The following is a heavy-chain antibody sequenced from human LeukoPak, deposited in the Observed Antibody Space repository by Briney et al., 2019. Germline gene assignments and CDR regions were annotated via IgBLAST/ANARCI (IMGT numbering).Heavy chain of an antibody. J-gene: IGHJ4*02. CDR1: GFTFSSYW. Sequence: PGGSLRLSCAASGFTFSSYWMSWVRQAPGKGLEWVSSISSSSSYIYYADSVKGRFTISRDNAKNSLYLQMNSLRAEDTAVYYCARSIFAAMVSVWGQGTLVTVSS. V-gene: IGHV3-21*01. D-gene: IGHD5-18*01. CDR2: ISSSSSYI. CDR3: ARSIFAAMVSV.